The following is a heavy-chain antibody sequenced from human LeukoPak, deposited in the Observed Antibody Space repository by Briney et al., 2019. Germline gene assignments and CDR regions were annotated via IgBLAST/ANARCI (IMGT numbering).Heavy chain of an antibody. J-gene: IGHJ4*02. D-gene: IGHD1-26*01. CDR1: GFTFSSYA. CDR3: ARGRVGATGSLYYFDY. Sequence: GGSLRLSCAASGFTFSSYAMSWVRQAPGKGLEWVSAISGSGGSTYYADSVKGRFTISRDNAKNSLYLQMNSLRAEDTAVYYCARGRVGATGSLYYFDYWGQGTLVTVSS. CDR2: ISGSGGST. V-gene: IGHV3-23*01.